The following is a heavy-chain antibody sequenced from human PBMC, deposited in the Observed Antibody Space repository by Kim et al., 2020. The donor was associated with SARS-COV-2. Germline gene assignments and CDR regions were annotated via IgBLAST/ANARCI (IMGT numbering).Heavy chain of an antibody. D-gene: IGHD3-10*01. CDR1: GGSFSGYY. CDR2: INHSGST. J-gene: IGHJ5*02. CDR3: ARGTQKYYYGSGSYYRVDP. Sequence: SETLSLTCAVYGGSFSGYYWSWIRQPPGKGLEWIGEINHSGSTNYNPSLKSRVTISVDTSKNQFSLKLSSVTAADTAVYYCARGTQKYYYGSGSYYRVDPWGQGTLVTVSS. V-gene: IGHV4-34*01.